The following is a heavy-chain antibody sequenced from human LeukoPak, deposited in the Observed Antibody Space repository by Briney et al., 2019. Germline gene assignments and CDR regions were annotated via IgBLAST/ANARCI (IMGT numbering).Heavy chain of an antibody. CDR1: GFTFSSYA. CDR2: ISGSGGST. V-gene: IGHV3-23*01. CDR3: AKFPNYYYYYGMDV. J-gene: IGHJ6*02. Sequence: GGPLRLSCAASGFTFSSYAMSWVRQAPGKGLEWVSAISGSGGSTYYADSVKGRFTISRDNSKNTLYLQMNSPRAEDTAVYYCAKFPNYYYYYGMDVWGQGTTVTVSS.